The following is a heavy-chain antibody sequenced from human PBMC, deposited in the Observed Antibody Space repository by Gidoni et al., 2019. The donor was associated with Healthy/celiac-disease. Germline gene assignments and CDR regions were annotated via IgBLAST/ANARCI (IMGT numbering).Heavy chain of an antibody. V-gene: IGHV3-33*01. CDR1: GVTFSSYG. CDR3: ARDSGSEATMVRGVIHPYYYGMDV. J-gene: IGHJ6*02. D-gene: IGHD3-10*01. Sequence: QVQLVESGGGVVQPGRSRRLSCAASGVTFSSYGMHWVRQAPGKGLEWVAVIWYDGSNKYYADSVKGRFTISRDNSKNTLYLQMNSLRAEDTAVYYCARDSGSEATMVRGVIHPYYYGMDVWGQGTTVTVSS. CDR2: IWYDGSNK.